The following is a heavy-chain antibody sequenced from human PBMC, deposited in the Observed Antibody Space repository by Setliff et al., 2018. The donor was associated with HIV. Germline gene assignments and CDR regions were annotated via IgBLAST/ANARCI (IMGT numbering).Heavy chain of an antibody. CDR1: GYTLTELS. CDR2: FDPEDGNT. D-gene: IGHD6-19*01. J-gene: IGHJ3*02. Sequence: ASVKVSCKVSGYTLTELSRHWVRQAPGKGLEWMGGFDPEDGNTIYAQKFQGRVTMTADTSTDTAYMELSRLRSEDTAVYYCATVSHTNVAAHDAFDIWGQGTMVTVS. V-gene: IGHV1-24*01. CDR3: ATVSHTNVAAHDAFDI.